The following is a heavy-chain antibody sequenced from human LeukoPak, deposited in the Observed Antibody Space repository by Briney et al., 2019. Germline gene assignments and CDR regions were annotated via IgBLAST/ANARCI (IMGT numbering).Heavy chain of an antibody. CDR1: GFTFSKSW. D-gene: IGHD4-17*01. Sequence: GGSLRLSCTTAGFTFSKSWMYWVRPAPGKGLMWVSRIMSDGTGITYTDAVDGRCTISRDNAKNTLYLQMNRLRDEDTAVYYCVRGQTIDYWGQGTLVTFSS. CDR3: VRGQTIDY. V-gene: IGHV3-74*01. J-gene: IGHJ4*02. CDR2: IMSDGTGI.